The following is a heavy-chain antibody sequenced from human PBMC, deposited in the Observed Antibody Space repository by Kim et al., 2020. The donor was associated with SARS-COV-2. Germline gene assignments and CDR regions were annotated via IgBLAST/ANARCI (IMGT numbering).Heavy chain of an antibody. V-gene: IGHV4-31*02. CDR3: ARGRITIFGVVTEFDY. Sequence: SLKSRVTISVDTSKNQFSLKLSSVTAADTAVYCCARGRITIFGVVTEFDYWGQGTLVTVSS. D-gene: IGHD3-3*01. J-gene: IGHJ4*02.